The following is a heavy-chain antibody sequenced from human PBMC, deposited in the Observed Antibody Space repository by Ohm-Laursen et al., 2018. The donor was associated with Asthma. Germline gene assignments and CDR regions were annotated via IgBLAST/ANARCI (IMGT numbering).Heavy chain of an antibody. V-gene: IGHV3-72*01. J-gene: IGHJ3*01. D-gene: IGHD1-26*01. CDR3: ARDLLNWDAAFDV. Sequence: SLRLSCTASGFTFSAPYMDWVRQAPGKGLEWVGRIRSKAQSYTTEYAASVKGRFTISRDDSKNSLYLQMNSLQTEDTALYYCARDLLNWDAAFDVWGQGTMVTVSS. CDR2: IRSKAQSYTT. CDR1: GFTFSAPY.